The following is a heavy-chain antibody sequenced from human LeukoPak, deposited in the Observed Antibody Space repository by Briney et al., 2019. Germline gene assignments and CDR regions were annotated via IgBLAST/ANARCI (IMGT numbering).Heavy chain of an antibody. Sequence: GGSLRLSCAASGFTVSSNYMSWVRQAPGKGLESVSVIYSGGSTYYADSVKGRFTISRDNSKNTLYLQMNSLRAEDTAVYYCADHQTEKNAFDIWGQGTMVTVSS. D-gene: IGHD1-14*01. CDR1: GFTVSSNY. V-gene: IGHV3-66*01. J-gene: IGHJ3*02. CDR2: IYSGGST. CDR3: ADHQTEKNAFDI.